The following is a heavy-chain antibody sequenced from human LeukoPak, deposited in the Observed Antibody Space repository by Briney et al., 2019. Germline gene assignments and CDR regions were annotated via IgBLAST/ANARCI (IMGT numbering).Heavy chain of an antibody. D-gene: IGHD1-26*01. CDR2: INDNGGRT. V-gene: IGHV3-64D*09. CDR1: GFTFSSYA. Sequence: GGSLRLSCSASGFTFSSYAMHWVRQAPGKGLEYVSGINDNGGRTHYGDSVKGRFTISRDDSKNTLYLQMSTLRAEDTAVYYCVKDVSGSYTFDYWGRGTLVTVSS. CDR3: VKDVSGSYTFDY. J-gene: IGHJ4*02.